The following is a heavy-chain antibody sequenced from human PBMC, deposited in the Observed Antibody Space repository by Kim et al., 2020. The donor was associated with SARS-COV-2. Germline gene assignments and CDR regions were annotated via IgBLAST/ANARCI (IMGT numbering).Heavy chain of an antibody. D-gene: IGHD3-22*01. V-gene: IGHV4-59*13. Sequence: SETLSLTCTVSGGSINSFYWTWIRQPPGKGLEWIGYIYYSGSTNYNPSLQSRVTISVDTSKNQFSLKLSSVTAADTAVYYCARYGYFDRKGYYADSWG. J-gene: IGHJ5*01. CDR3: ARYGYFDRKGYYADS. CDR2: IYYSGST. CDR1: GGSINSFY.